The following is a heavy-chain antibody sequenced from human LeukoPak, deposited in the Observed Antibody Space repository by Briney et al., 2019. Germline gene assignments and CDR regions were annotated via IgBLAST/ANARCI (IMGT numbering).Heavy chain of an antibody. CDR2: IYYSGST. J-gene: IGHJ4*02. Sequence: SETLSLTCAVYGGTFSEYYWSWIRQPPGKGLEWIGYIYYSGSTFYNPSLKSRLTISVDPSKNQFSLRLTSVTAADTAVYYCARDPDYYGSGTGGYFDNWGQGTLVTVSS. CDR1: GGTFSEYY. CDR3: ARDPDYYGSGTGGYFDN. D-gene: IGHD3-10*01. V-gene: IGHV4-30-4*08.